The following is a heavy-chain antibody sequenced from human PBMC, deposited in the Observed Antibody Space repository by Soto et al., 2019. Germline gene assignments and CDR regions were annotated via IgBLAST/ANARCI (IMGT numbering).Heavy chain of an antibody. Sequence: QVQLVQSGAEVKTPGASVKVSCKASGYTFASYDMNWVRQAPGQGLEWMGWMNPNSNNTGYAQKFQGRLTMTRDIALSIAHMELSSLRNEDAAVYYCARSDGYHFNWLNSWGQGSLVTDSA. V-gene: IGHV1-8*01. CDR1: GYTFASYD. CDR3: ARSDGYHFNWLNS. D-gene: IGHD2-21*01. CDR2: MNPNSNNT. J-gene: IGHJ5*01.